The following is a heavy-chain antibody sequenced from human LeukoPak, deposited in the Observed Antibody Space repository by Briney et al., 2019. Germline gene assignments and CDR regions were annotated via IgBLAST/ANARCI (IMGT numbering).Heavy chain of an antibody. CDR2: ISAYNGNT. CDR3: ARVRTIAATPDYYYYGMYV. J-gene: IGHJ6*02. D-gene: IGHD6-13*01. V-gene: IGHV1-18*01. Sequence: ASVKVSCKASGYTFTSYGISWVRQAPGQGLEWMGWISAYNGNTNYAQKFQGRVTITADKSTSTAYMELSSLRSEDTAVYYCARVRTIAATPDYYYYGMYVWGQGTTVTVSS. CDR1: GYTFTSYG.